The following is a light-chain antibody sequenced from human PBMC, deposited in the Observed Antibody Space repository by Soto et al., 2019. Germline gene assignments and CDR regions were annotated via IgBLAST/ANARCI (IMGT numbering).Light chain of an antibody. Sequence: QSVLTQPASVSGSPGQSITISCTGTSSDVGSYNLVSWYQQHPGKAPKFMIYEVSERPAGVSNRFSGSKSGNTASLTISGLQAEDKADYYCCSFARSRILFGTGTKVTVL. CDR3: CSFARSRIL. J-gene: IGLJ1*01. V-gene: IGLV2-23*02. CDR2: EVS. CDR1: SSDVGSYNL.